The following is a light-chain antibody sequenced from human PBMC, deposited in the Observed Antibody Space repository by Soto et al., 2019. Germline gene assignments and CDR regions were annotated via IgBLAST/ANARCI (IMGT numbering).Light chain of an antibody. Sequence: QSALTQPRSVSGSPGQSVTISCTGTSNDVGGYNFVSWYQQHPGKVPKLFIYDVSRRPSGVPDRFSGSKSGNTASLTISGLQDEDEADYYCSSYAGSYTLVFGGGTKVTVL. J-gene: IGLJ2*01. CDR2: DVS. V-gene: IGLV2-11*01. CDR3: SSYAGSYTLV. CDR1: SNDVGGYNF.